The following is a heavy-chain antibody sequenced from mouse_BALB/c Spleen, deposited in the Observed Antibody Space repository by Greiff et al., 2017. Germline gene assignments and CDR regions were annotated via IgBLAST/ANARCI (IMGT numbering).Heavy chain of an antibody. Sequence: EVKLVESGGGLVKPGGSLKLSCAASGFTFSSYAMSWVRQSPEKRLEWVAEISSGGSYTYYPDTVTGRFTISRDNAKNTLYLEMSSLRSEDTAMYYCARDLTLEDAMDYWGQGTSVTVSS. CDR3: ARDLTLEDAMDY. V-gene: IGHV5-9-4*01. J-gene: IGHJ4*01. CDR2: ISSGGSYT. CDR1: GFTFSSYA.